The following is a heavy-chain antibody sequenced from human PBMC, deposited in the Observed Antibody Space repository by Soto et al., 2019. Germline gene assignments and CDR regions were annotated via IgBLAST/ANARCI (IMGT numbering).Heavy chain of an antibody. CDR1: GGSISSGGYY. V-gene: IGHV4-31*03. Sequence: QVQLQESGPGLVKPSQTLSLTCTVSGGSISSGGYYWSWIRQHPGKGLEWIGYIYYSGSTYYNPSLKSRVTISVDTSKNQFSLKLSSVTAADTAVYYCARGRYYDSSGFHPADYWGQGTLVTVSS. D-gene: IGHD3-22*01. J-gene: IGHJ4*02. CDR3: ARGRYYDSSGFHPADY. CDR2: IYYSGST.